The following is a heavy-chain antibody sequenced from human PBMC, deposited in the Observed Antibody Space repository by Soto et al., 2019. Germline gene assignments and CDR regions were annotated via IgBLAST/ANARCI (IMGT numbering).Heavy chain of an antibody. D-gene: IGHD6-19*01. Sequence: GESLKISCKGSGYSFTTYWIGWVRQLPGQGLEWMGVMFPGDSDSRYSPSFQGQVTMSADPSTNTAYLEWSSLKAADSAMYYCARVPDSSLGTMDVWGQGTTVTVSS. CDR1: GYSFTTYW. J-gene: IGHJ6*02. V-gene: IGHV5-51*01. CDR2: MFPGDSDS. CDR3: ARVPDSSLGTMDV.